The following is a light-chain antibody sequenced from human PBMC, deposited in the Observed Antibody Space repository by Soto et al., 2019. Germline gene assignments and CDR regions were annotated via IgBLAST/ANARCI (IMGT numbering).Light chain of an antibody. J-gene: IGKJ1*01. V-gene: IGKV3-20*01. CDR2: GAS. CDR1: QSISSSY. CDR3: QQSDDSPGT. Sequence: IVLTQSPGTLSLSPGESATLSCRASQSISSSYLAWYQQKPGQAPRLLIYGASNRATAIPDRFSGSGSGTAFTLTISRLEPEDFAVYYCQQSDDSPGTFGQGTKVEIK.